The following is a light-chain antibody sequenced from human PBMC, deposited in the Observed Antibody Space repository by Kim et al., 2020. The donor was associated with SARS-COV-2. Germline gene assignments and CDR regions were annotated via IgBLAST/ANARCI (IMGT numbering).Light chain of an antibody. J-gene: IGKJ4*01. V-gene: IGKV3-11*01. Sequence: SPGEGATLSCRARHSLGVNLAWYQQTPGQAHRLLIYDAVIRAAGIPTRFSGSGSGTDFILTISSLEAEDFAIYYCQQRNNWPPAVSFGGGTKLEI. CDR2: DAV. CDR1: HSLGVN. CDR3: QQRNNWPPAVS.